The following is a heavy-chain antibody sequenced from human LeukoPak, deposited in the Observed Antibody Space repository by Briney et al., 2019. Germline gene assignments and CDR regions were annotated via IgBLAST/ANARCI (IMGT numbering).Heavy chain of an antibody. J-gene: IGHJ4*02. Sequence: ASVKVSCKASGYTFTNYYVHWVRQAPGQGLEWMGIINPSGGTTRYAQKFQGRVTMTRDMSTSTVYMELSRLRSEDTAVYYCARGIYCSAGSCPFHFDYWGQGTLVTVSS. D-gene: IGHD2-15*01. CDR3: ARGIYCSAGSCPFHFDY. CDR1: GYTFTNYY. CDR2: INPSGGTT. V-gene: IGHV1-46*01.